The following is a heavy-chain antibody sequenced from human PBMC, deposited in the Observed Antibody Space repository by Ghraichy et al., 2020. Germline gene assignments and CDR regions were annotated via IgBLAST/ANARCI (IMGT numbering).Heavy chain of an antibody. D-gene: IGHD2-2*01. CDR2: INGANGNT. Sequence: ASVKGSCKASGYTFTRHPLHWVRQAPGQGLEWMGWINGANGNTRYSQEFEGRLTITRDTSASTAYMELTNLRSEDTAVYYCARVQGVVPALYYFDYWGQGTLVTVSS. J-gene: IGHJ4*02. CDR1: GYTFTRHP. V-gene: IGHV1-3*01. CDR3: ARVQGVVPALYYFDY.